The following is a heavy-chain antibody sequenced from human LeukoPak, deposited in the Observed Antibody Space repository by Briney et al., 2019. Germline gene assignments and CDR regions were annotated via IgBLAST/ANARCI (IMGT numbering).Heavy chain of an antibody. CDR1: GGSFSGYY. CDR2: INHSGST. J-gene: IGHJ4*02. V-gene: IGHV4-34*01. Sequence: SETLSLTCAVYGGSFSGYYWSWIRRPPGKGLEWIGEINHSGSTNYNPSLKSRVTISVDTSKNQFSLKLSSVTAADTAVYYCARDYGSGSHDFDYWGQGTLVTVSS. D-gene: IGHD3-10*01. CDR3: ARDYGSGSHDFDY.